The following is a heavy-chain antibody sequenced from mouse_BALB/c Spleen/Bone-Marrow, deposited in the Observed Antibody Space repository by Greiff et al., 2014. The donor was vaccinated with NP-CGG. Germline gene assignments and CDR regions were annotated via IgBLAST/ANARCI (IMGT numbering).Heavy chain of an antibody. D-gene: IGHD1-1*01. V-gene: IGHV14-3*02. CDR2: IDPANGNT. CDR3: ARYYYGTLLDY. CDR1: GFNIKDTY. J-gene: IGHJ2*01. Sequence: VQLQQPGAELVKSGASVKLSCTASGFNIKDTYMHWVKQRPEQGLEWIGRIDPANGNTKYDPKFQGKATITADTSSNTAYLQLSRLTSEDTAVYYCARYYYGTLLDYWGQGTTLTVSS.